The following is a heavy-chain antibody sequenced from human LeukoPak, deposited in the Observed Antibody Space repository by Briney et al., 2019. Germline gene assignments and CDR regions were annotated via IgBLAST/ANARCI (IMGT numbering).Heavy chain of an antibody. V-gene: IGHV1-46*01. D-gene: IGHD3-16*01. Sequence: GASVKVSCKASGYTFTSYYMHWVRQAPGQGLEWMGIINPSGGSTSYAQKFQGRVTMTRDTSTSTDYMELSSLRSEDTAVYYCARAVGHGDAFDIWGQGTMVTVSS. CDR2: INPSGGST. J-gene: IGHJ3*02. CDR3: ARAVGHGDAFDI. CDR1: GYTFTSYY.